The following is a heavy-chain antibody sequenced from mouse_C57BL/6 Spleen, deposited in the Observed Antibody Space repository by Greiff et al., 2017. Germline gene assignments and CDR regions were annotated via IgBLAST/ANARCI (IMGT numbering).Heavy chain of an antibody. CDR2: FYPGSGSI. D-gene: IGHD3-2*02. Sequence: QVQLLQSGAELVKPGASVKLSCKASGYTFTEYTIHWVKQRSGQGLEWIGWFYPGSGSIKYNEKFKDKATLTADKSSSTVYMELSRWTAEDSAVYFCARDEEGQLRPSWFAYWGQGTLVTVSA. CDR1: GYTFTEYT. V-gene: IGHV1-62-2*01. J-gene: IGHJ3*01. CDR3: ARDEEGQLRPSWFAY.